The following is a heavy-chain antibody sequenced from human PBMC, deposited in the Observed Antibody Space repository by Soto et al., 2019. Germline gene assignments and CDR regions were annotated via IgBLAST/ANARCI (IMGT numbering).Heavy chain of an antibody. CDR1: GGSFSGYY. Sequence: QVQLQQWGAGLLKPSETLSLTCAVYGGSFSGYYWSWIRQPPGKGLEWIGEINHSGSTNYNPSLKXRXNXXVDRSKNQFSLKLSSVTAADAAVYYCHYYDSKYGYWGQGTLVTVSS. V-gene: IGHV4-34*01. D-gene: IGHD3-22*01. J-gene: IGHJ4*02. CDR2: INHSGST. CDR3: HYYDSKYGY.